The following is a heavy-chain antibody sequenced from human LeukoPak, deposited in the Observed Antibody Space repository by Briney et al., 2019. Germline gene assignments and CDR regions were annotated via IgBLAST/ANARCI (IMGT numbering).Heavy chain of an antibody. CDR3: ARDPSTAMVTIFDY. CDR2: ISYDGSNK. Sequence: QPGGSLRLSSAASGFTFSSYAMHWVRQAPGKGLEWVAVISYDGSNKYYADSVKGRFTISRDNSKNTLYLQMNSLRAEDTAVYYCARDPSTAMVTIFDYWGQGTLVTVSS. J-gene: IGHJ4*02. V-gene: IGHV3-30*04. D-gene: IGHD5-18*01. CDR1: GFTFSSYA.